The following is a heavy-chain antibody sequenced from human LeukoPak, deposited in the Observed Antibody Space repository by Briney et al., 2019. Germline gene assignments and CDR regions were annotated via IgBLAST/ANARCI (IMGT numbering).Heavy chain of an antibody. V-gene: IGHV1-2*04. CDR2: INPNSGGT. CDR3: ASSYSSGRDNWFDP. Sequence: ASVKVSCKASGYTFTGYYMHWVRQAPGQGLERMGWINPNSGGTNYAQKFQGWVAMTRDTSISTAYMELSRLRSDDTAVYYCASSYSSGRDNWFDPWGQGTLVTVSS. J-gene: IGHJ5*02. D-gene: IGHD6-19*01. CDR1: GYTFTGYY.